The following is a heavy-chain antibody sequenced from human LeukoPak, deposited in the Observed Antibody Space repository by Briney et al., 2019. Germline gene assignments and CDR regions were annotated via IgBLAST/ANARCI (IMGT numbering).Heavy chain of an antibody. CDR3: ARDYYDSSEGGGAFDI. CDR2: IIPIFGTA. D-gene: IGHD3-22*01. CDR1: GGTFSSYA. Sequence: SSVKVSCKASGGTFSSYAISWVRQAPGQGLEWMGGIIPIFGTANYAQKFQGRVTITTDESTSTAYVELSSLRSEDTAVYYCARDYYDSSEGGGAFDIWGQGTMVTVSS. V-gene: IGHV1-69*05. J-gene: IGHJ3*02.